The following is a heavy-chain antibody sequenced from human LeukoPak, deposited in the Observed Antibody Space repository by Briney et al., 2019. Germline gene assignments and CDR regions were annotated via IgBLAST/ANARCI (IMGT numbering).Heavy chain of an antibody. D-gene: IGHD1-1*01. CDR1: GGSISSSSYY. Sequence: SETLSLTRTVSGGSISSSSYYWGWIRQPPGKGLEWIGSIYYSGSTYYNPSLKSRVTISVYTSKNQFSLKLSSVTAADTAVYYCARVPGGALNWFDPWGQGTLVTVSS. J-gene: IGHJ5*02. V-gene: IGHV4-39*01. CDR3: ARVPGGALNWFDP. CDR2: IYYSGST.